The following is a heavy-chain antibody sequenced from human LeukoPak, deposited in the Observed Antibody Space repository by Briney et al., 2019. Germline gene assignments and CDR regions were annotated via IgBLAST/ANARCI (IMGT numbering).Heavy chain of an antibody. CDR2: IYYSGST. Sequence: PSETLSLTCTVSGGSIISYYWSWIRQPPGKGLEWIGYIYYSGSTKNNPSLKSRVTISVDTSKNQFSLKLSSVTAADTAVYYCARLDVVPAAMSVYFDYWGQGTLVTVSS. CDR3: ARLDVVPAAMSVYFDY. D-gene: IGHD2-2*01. J-gene: IGHJ4*02. V-gene: IGHV4-59*12. CDR1: GGSIISYY.